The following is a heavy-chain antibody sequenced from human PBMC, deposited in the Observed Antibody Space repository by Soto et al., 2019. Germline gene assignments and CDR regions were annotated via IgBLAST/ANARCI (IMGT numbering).Heavy chain of an antibody. V-gene: IGHV3-21*01. Sequence: GGSLRLSCAASGFTFSSYSMNWVRQAPGKGLEWVSSISSSSSYIYYADSVKGRFTISRDNAKNSLYLQMNSLRAEDTAVYYCARDQNWKYFDGTRNAFDIWGQGTMVTVSS. CDR3: ARDQNWKYFDGTRNAFDI. J-gene: IGHJ3*02. D-gene: IGHD3-9*01. CDR2: ISSSSSYI. CDR1: GFTFSSYS.